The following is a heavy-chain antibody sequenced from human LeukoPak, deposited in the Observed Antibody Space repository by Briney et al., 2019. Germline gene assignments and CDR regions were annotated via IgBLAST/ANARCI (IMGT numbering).Heavy chain of an antibody. CDR3: ARDHSSSWYRVQNWFDP. CDR2: IYYSGST. CDR1: GGSISSYY. D-gene: IGHD6-13*01. V-gene: IGHV4-59*01. J-gene: IGHJ5*02. Sequence: SETLSLTCTVSGGSISSYYWSWIRQPPGKGLEWIGHIYYSGSTNYNPSLKSQVTISVDTSKNQFSLKLSSVTAADTAVYYCARDHSSSWYRVQNWFDPWGQGTLVTVSS.